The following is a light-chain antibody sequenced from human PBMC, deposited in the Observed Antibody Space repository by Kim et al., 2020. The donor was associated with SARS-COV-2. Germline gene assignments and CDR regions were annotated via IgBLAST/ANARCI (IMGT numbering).Light chain of an antibody. V-gene: IGLV2-11*01. CDR3: CSYAGSYVV. CDR1: SSDVGGYNY. J-gene: IGLJ2*01. Sequence: PGQSVTISCTGTSSDVGGYNYVSLYQQHPGKAPKLMIYDVSKRPSGVPDRFSGSKSGNTASLTISGLQAEDEADYYCCSYAGSYVVFGGGTKVTVL. CDR2: DVS.